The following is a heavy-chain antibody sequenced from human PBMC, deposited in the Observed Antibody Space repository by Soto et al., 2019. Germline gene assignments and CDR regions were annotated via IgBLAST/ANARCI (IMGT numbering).Heavy chain of an antibody. Sequence: QVQLVESGGGVVQPGRSLRLSCAASGFTFSSYGMHWVRQAPGKGLEWVAVIWYDGSNKYYADSVKGRFTISRDNSKNTLYLQMNSLRAEDTAVYYCARAPLYDILTGPTDYWGQGTLVTVSS. CDR3: ARAPLYDILTGPTDY. J-gene: IGHJ4*02. V-gene: IGHV3-33*01. D-gene: IGHD3-9*01. CDR2: IWYDGSNK. CDR1: GFTFSSYG.